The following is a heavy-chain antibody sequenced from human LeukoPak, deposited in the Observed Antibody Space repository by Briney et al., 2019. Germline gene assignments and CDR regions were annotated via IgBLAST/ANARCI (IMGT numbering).Heavy chain of an antibody. V-gene: IGHV1-8*03. CDR3: AKVYNPLVYYMDV. D-gene: IGHD1-1*01. Sequence: ASVKVSCKASGYTFNSYDINLVRPATGQGLELMGWFNPNSANTGYAQKFQGRVTLTRNTSITTAYMELSSLRSEDTAVYYCAKVYNPLVYYMDVGGKGTTITVSS. J-gene: IGHJ6*03. CDR2: FNPNSANT. CDR1: GYTFNSYD.